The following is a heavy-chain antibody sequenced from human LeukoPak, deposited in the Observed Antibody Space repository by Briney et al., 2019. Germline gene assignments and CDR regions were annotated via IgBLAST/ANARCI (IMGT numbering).Heavy chain of an antibody. D-gene: IGHD3-22*01. CDR3: PRGAYYYDSSG. J-gene: IGHJ4*02. CDR1: GFTVSSNY. V-gene: IGHV3-53*01. CDR2: IYSGGST. Sequence: GSLRLSCAASGFTVSSNYMSWVRQAPGKGLEWVSVIYSGGSTYYADSVKGRFTISRDNSKNTLYLQMNSLRAEDTAVYYCPRGAYYYDSSGWGQGTLVTVSS.